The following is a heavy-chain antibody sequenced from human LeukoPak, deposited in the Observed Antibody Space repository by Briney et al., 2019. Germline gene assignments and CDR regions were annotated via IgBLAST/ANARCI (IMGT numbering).Heavy chain of an antibody. CDR1: GGSISSSSYY. CDR3: ARGWEYCSSTSCYPNWFDP. D-gene: IGHD2-2*01. J-gene: IGHJ5*02. Sequence: PSETLSLTCTVSGGSISSSSYYWGWIRQPPGKGLEWIGCIYYSGSTYYNPSLKSRVTISVDTSKNQFSLKLSSVTAADTAMYYCARGWEYCSSTSCYPNWFDPWGQGTLVTVSS. CDR2: IYYSGST. V-gene: IGHV4-39*07.